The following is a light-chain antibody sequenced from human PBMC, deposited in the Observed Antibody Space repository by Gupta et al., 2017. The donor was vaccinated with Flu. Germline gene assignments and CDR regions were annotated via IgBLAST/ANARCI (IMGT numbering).Light chain of an antibody. Sequence: TRSDVGSNNLVSWYQQHPGKAPKLMIYEVTKRPSGVSDRFSGSKSGNTASLTISGLQAEDEADYYCCSYAGSSTLVFGGGTKLTVL. CDR1: RSDVGSNNL. CDR2: EVT. CDR3: CSYAGSSTLV. V-gene: IGLV2-23*02. J-gene: IGLJ2*01.